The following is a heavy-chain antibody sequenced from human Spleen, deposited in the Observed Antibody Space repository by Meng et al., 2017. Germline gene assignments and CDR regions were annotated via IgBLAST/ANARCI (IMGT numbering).Heavy chain of an antibody. CDR2: IVGRGGTT. J-gene: IGHJ4*02. D-gene: IGHD2-8*01. CDR1: GFTLVGHW. Sequence: EVQLVESGGDLVQPGGSLRLSCGASGFTLVGHWVHWVRQVPGEGLEYISTIVGRGGTTYYADSVKGRFTISRDNSNNMLYLQMDSLRAEDTALYYCAMSWGANGVDYWGQGTLVTVSS. V-gene: IGHV3-74*01. CDR3: AMSWGANGVDY.